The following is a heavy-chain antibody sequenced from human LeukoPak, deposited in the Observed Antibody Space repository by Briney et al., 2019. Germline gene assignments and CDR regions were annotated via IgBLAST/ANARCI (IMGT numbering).Heavy chain of an antibody. J-gene: IGHJ5*02. Sequence: SETLSLTCAVSGGSTSDTNWWSWVRQPPGNGLEWIGEIYHSGSTNYNPSLKSRVTMSVDKSKNQFSLMLSSVTAADTAVYYCARGREGENNVNWFDPWGQGTLVTVSS. CDR3: ARGREGENNVNWFDP. D-gene: IGHD1/OR15-1a*01. V-gene: IGHV4-4*02. CDR1: GGSTSDTNW. CDR2: IYHSGST.